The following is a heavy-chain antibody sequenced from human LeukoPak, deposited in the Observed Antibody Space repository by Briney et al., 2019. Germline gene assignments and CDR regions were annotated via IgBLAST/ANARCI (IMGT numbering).Heavy chain of an antibody. CDR1: GYTFTSYD. V-gene: IGHV1-8*01. Sequence: ASVKVSCKASGYTFTSYDINWVRQATGQGLEWMGWMNPNSGNTGYAQKFQGRVTMTRNTSISTAYMELSSLRSEDTAVYYCARGVAATTTTIWSYYYYYMDVWGKGTTVTVSS. D-gene: IGHD2-15*01. CDR2: MNPNSGNT. CDR3: ARGVAATTTTIWSYYYYYMDV. J-gene: IGHJ6*03.